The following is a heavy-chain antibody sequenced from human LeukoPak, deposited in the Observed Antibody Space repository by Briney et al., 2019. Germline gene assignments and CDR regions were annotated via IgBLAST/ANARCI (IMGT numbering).Heavy chain of an antibody. D-gene: IGHD2-2*01. V-gene: IGHV3-21*01. CDR3: ARVGGHCTSTSCPPPDY. CDR2: IDSSSRYI. Sequence: PGGSLRLSCAASGFTFSSYNMDWVRQAPAKGLEWVSFIDSSSRYIYQADSVKGRFTISRDNAKSSVFLQMNSLRAEDTAVYYCARVGGHCTSTSCPPPDYWGQGTLVTVSS. J-gene: IGHJ4*02. CDR1: GFTFSSYN.